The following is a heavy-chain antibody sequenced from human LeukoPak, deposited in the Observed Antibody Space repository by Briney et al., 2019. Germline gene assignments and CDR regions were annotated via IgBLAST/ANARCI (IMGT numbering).Heavy chain of an antibody. V-gene: IGHV3-48*04. D-gene: IGHD5-12*01. J-gene: IGHJ4*02. CDR1: GFTFSSYS. CDR3: ASAMATIRALIN. CDR2: IIGGGTTI. Sequence: GGSLRLSCAASGFTFSSYSMNWVRQAPGKGLEWVSYIIGGGTTIYYADSVKGRFTISRDDAKNSLFLQVNSLRAEDTAVYYCASAMATIRALINWGQGTLVTVSS.